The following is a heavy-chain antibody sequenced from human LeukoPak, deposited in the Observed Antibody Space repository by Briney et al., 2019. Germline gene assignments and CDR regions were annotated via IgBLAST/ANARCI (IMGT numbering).Heavy chain of an antibody. Sequence: SETLSLTCAVYGGSFSGYYWSWIRQPPGKGLEWIGEINHSGSTNYNPSLKSRVTISVDTSKNQFSLKLSSVTAADTAVYYCARPRKLRSIDFSVRDFDYWGQGTLVTVSS. V-gene: IGHV4-34*01. CDR1: GGSFSGYY. CDR2: INHSGST. CDR3: ARPRKLRSIDFSVRDFDY. D-gene: IGHD3-9*01. J-gene: IGHJ4*02.